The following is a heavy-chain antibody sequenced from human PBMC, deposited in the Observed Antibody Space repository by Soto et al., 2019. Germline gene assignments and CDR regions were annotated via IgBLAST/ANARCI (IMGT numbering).Heavy chain of an antibody. CDR3: ARESWIQLCDY. V-gene: IGHV1-69*08. CDR1: GGTFSSYT. Sequence: QVQLVQSGAEVKKPGSSVKVSCKASGGTFSSYTISWVRRAPAQGLEWMGRIIPILGIANYAQKFQGRVTITADKSTSTAYMELSSLRSAATAVYYCARESWIQLCDYWGQGTLVTVSS. J-gene: IGHJ4*02. CDR2: IIPILGIA. D-gene: IGHD5-18*01.